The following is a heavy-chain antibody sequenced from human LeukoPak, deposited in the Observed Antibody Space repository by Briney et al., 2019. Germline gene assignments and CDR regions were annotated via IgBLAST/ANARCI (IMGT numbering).Heavy chain of an antibody. V-gene: IGHV3-74*01. J-gene: IGHJ4*02. CDR1: GFTFSRHW. D-gene: IGHD4-17*01. Sequence: GGSLRLSCAASGFTFSRHWMHWVRQGPGRGLVWVSRVNIDGGTTNYADSVKGRFTISRDNAKNTLYLQMNSLRAEDTAVYYCARDHGDYYYDYWGQGTLVAVSS. CDR2: VNIDGGTT. CDR3: ARDHGDYYYDY.